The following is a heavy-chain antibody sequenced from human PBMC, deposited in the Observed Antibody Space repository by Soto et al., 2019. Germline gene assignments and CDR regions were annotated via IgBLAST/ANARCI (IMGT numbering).Heavy chain of an antibody. CDR1: GFAFGTYS. Sequence: GGSLRLSCGGSGFAFGTYSMNWGRQAAGKGLEWIAYISYDSDTIQYADSVKVRITISRDNAKNSLYLQMNSPRDEDTAVYYCATLYYDYVWRQRTTVTVSS. V-gene: IGHV3-48*02. CDR3: ATLYYDYV. CDR2: ISYDSDTI. D-gene: IGHD3-16*01. J-gene: IGHJ6*02.